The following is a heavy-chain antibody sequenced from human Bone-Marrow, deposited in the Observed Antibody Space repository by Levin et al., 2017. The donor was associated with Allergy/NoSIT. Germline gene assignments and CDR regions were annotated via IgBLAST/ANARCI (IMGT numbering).Heavy chain of an antibody. CDR2: ITNDGRTT. V-gene: IGHV3-74*01. CDR3: ARDNGHGRLDP. J-gene: IGHJ5*02. D-gene: IGHD6-25*01. CDR1: GFTFSGYW. Sequence: GESLKISCAVSGFTFSGYWMHWVRQAPGKGLVWVSYITNDGRTTRYADSVRGRFTISRDNAKNMLYLHMSSLRPDDTAIYYCARDNGHGRLDPWGQGTLVTVSS.